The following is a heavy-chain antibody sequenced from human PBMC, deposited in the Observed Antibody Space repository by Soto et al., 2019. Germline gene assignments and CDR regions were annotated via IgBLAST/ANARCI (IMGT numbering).Heavy chain of an antibody. V-gene: IGHV1-69*01. CDR1: GGTFSSYA. J-gene: IGHJ6*02. CDR3: ARASIAARRDYYSYGMDV. Sequence: QVQLVQSGAEVKKPGSSVKVSCKASGGTFSSYAISWVRQAPGQGLEGMGGIIPIFGTANYAQKFQGRVTITADESTSTAYMELRSLRSEDTAVYYCARASIAARRDYYSYGMDVWGQGPTVTVSS. D-gene: IGHD6-6*01. CDR2: IIPIFGTA.